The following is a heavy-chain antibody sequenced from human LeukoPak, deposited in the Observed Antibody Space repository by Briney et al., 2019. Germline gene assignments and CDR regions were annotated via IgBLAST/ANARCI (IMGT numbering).Heavy chain of an antibody. CDR2: ISWNSGSI. V-gene: IGHV3-9*01. Sequence: PGGSLRLSCAASGFTFDDYAMHWVRQAPGKGLEWVSGISWNSGSIGYADSVKGRFTISRDNAKTSLYLQMNSLRAEDTALYYCTLTGPFFDIWGQGTMVTVSS. CDR3: TLTGPFFDI. CDR1: GFTFDDYA. D-gene: IGHD1-14*01. J-gene: IGHJ3*02.